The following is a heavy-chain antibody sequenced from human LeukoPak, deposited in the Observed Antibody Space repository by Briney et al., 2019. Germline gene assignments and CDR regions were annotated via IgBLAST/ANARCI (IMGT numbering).Heavy chain of an antibody. CDR1: GFTFSNYG. CDR2: ILSDGTNK. CDR3: GGSNWFDP. Sequence: PGRSPSLSCAASGFTFSNYGMHWVRQAPGKGLEWVAVILSDGTNKYYADSVKGRFTISRDNSKNTLYLQMTSLRAEDTAVYYCGGSNWFDPWGQGTLVTVSS. V-gene: IGHV3-30*03. D-gene: IGHD3-10*01. J-gene: IGHJ5*02.